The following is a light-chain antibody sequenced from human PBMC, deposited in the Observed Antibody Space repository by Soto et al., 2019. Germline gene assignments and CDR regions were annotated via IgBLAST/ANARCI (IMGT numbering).Light chain of an antibody. Sequence: EIVLTQSPGTLSLSPGERATLSCRASQSVSSSYLAWYQQKPGQAPRLLIYGASSRATDIPDRFSGSGSGTDFPLAISRLEPEDFAVYYCHYYGSPPRTFGEGTKVEIK. J-gene: IGKJ1*01. V-gene: IGKV3-20*01. CDR1: QSVSSSY. CDR2: GAS. CDR3: HYYGSPPRT.